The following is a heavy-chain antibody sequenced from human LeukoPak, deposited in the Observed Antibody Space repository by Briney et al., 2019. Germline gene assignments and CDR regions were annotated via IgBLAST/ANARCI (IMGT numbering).Heavy chain of an antibody. D-gene: IGHD2-21*02. CDR3: ARVGGKNCAGDCYMVDY. J-gene: IGHJ4*02. CDR2: INPGDSET. V-gene: IGHV5-51*01. CDR1: GYSFTSYW. Sequence: KLGESLKISCKGSGYSFTSYWIGWVRQMPGRGLEWMGIINPGDSETKYSPSFQGQVTISADKSISTAYLQWSSLKASDTAMYYCARVGGKNCAGDCYMVDYWGRGTLAIVSS.